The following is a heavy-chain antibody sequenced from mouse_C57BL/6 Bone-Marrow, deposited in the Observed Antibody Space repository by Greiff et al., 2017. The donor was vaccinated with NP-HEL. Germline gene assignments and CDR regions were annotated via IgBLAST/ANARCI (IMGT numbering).Heavy chain of an antibody. CDR3: AKKGRNWDFYAMDY. D-gene: IGHD4-1*01. Sequence: QVQLKESGPGLVQPSQRLSITCTVSGFSLTSYGVHWVRQSPGKGLEWLGVIWRGGSTDYNAAFMSRLSITKDNSKSQVFFKMNSLQADDTAIYYCAKKGRNWDFYAMDYWGQGTSVTVSS. CDR2: IWRGGST. V-gene: IGHV2-5*01. CDR1: GFSLTSYG. J-gene: IGHJ4*01.